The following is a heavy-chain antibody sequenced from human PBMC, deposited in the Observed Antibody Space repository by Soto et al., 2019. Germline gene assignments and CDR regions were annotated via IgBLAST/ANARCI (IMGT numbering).Heavy chain of an antibody. CDR3: ARGGMYYDILTGYLLPYYGMDV. J-gene: IGHJ6*02. CDR1: GGSFSGYY. V-gene: IGHV4-34*01. CDR2: INHSGST. D-gene: IGHD3-9*01. Sequence: SETLSLTCAVYGGSFSGYYWGWVRPPPGEGVGWVGEINHSGSTNYNPSLKSRVTISVDTSKNQFSLKLSSVTAADTAVYYCARGGMYYDILTGYLLPYYGMDVWGQGTTVTVSS.